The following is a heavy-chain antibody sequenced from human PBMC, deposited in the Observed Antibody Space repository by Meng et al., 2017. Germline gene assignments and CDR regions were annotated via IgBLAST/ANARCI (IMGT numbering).Heavy chain of an antibody. CDR1: GFTFSDYY. D-gene: IGHD6-13*01. J-gene: IGHJ4*02. V-gene: IGHV3-11*04. CDR3: ARDRIAAAGALDY. CDR2: ISSSGSTI. Sequence: GGPLRLSCAASGFTFSDYYMSWIRQAPGKGLEWVSYISSSGSTIYYADSVKGRFTISRDNAKNSLYLQMSSLRAEDTAVYYCARDRIAAAGALDYWGQGTLVTVSS.